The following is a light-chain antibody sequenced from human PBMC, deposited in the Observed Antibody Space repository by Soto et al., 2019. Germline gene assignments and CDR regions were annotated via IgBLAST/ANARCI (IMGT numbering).Light chain of an antibody. CDR3: QQSYSMPPIT. Sequence: DIQMTQSPSTLSASVGDRVTITCRASQSISSWLAWYQQKPGKAPMLLIYGASILQSGVPSRFGGSGSGTDFTLTISSLQPEDFATYYCQQSYSMPPITFGQGTRLEI. V-gene: IGKV1-5*01. CDR1: QSISSW. CDR2: GAS. J-gene: IGKJ5*01.